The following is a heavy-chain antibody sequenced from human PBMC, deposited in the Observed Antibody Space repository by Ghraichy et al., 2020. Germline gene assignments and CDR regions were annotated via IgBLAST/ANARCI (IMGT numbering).Heavy chain of an antibody. V-gene: IGHV3-7*03. CDR3: ASRGYHEY. CDR1: GFTFSNYF. D-gene: IGHD5-18*01. J-gene: IGHJ4*02. CDR2: IKQDGSVK. Sequence: GSLRLSCVASGFTFSNYFMSWVRQAPGKGLEWVANIKQDGSVKQYVDSVKGRFTVSRDNAKTSLYLQMNSLTAEDTAVYYCASRGYHEYWGQGTLVTVSS.